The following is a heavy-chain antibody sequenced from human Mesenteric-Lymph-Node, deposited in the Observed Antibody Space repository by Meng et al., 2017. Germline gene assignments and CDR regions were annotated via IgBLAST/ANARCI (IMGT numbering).Heavy chain of an antibody. J-gene: IGHJ4*02. CDR3: AIGNPGRGYSDY. V-gene: IGHV1-18*01. CDR1: GYTLAVYG. Sequence: AAVKLRGASVRVSGECSGYTLAVYGISWCRKAPGQGVGGMGWFVNDVGPYTEQKFKCRVTMNTDTHTSRAFMELSSLRSDDTAVYYCAIGNPGRGYSDYWGQGTLVTVSS. CDR2: FVNDVGP. D-gene: IGHD3-10*01.